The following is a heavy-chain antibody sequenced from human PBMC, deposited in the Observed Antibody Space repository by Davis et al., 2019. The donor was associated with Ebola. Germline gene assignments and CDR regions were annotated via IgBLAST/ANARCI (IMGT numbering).Heavy chain of an antibody. CDR2: TSYSWTT. J-gene: IGHJ6*02. Sequence: MPSETLSLTCSVSGGSITSSYWSWIRQPPGKALEWIGFTSYSWTTDYNPSLKGRVTMSIDTSRNHISLKLTSVTAADTAVYYCARAASATYYYYYGMDVWGQGTTVTVAS. CDR1: GGSITSSY. CDR3: ARAASATYYYYYGMDV. D-gene: IGHD2-15*01. V-gene: IGHV4-59*01.